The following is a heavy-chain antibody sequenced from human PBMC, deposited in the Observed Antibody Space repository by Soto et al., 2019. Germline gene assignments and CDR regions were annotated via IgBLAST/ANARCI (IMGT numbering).Heavy chain of an antibody. CDR3: ARSPGITGTRASQYAMDV. CDR1: GDTFNTFA. Sequence: QVQLVQSGAEAKKPGSSVWVSCKTSGDTFNTFAISWVRQAPGQGLEWMGGIIPIFGTPDYAQQFPGRVTISADESTSTAYLELRSLRYEDTAVYYCARSPGITGTRASQYAMDVWGQGTTVTVSS. D-gene: IGHD1-20*01. J-gene: IGHJ6*02. V-gene: IGHV1-69*01. CDR2: IIPIFGTP.